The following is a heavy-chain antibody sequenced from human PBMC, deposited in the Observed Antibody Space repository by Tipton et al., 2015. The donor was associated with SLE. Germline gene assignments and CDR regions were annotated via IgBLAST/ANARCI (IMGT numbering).Heavy chain of an antibody. J-gene: IGHJ4*02. CDR1: GFTFSSYS. Sequence: SLRLSCAASGFTFSSYSMNWVRQAPGKGLEWVSYISSSSSTIYYADSVKGRFTISRDNAKNSLYLQMNSLRAEDTAVYYCARDGLVPFDYWGQGTLVTVSS. V-gene: IGHV3-48*01. CDR3: ARDGLVPFDY. CDR2: ISSSSSTI. D-gene: IGHD6-6*01.